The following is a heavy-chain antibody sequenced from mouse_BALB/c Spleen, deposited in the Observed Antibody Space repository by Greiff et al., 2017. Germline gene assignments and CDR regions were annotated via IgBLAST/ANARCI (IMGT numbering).Heavy chain of an antibody. D-gene: IGHD2-1*01. J-gene: IGHJ2*01. CDR1: GYTFTSYW. CDR3: ARAGMVDY. V-gene: IGHV1-87*01. Sequence: QVKLKESGAELARPGASVKLSCKASGYTFTSYWMQWVKQRPGQGLEWIGAIYPGDGDTRYTQKFKGKATLTADKSSSTAYMQLSSLASEDSAVYYCARAGMVDYWGQGTTLTVSS. CDR2: IYPGDGDT.